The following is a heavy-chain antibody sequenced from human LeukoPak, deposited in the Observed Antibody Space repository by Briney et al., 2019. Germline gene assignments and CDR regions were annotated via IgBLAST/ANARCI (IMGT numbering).Heavy chain of an antibody. CDR3: ARGYSSGWYESYYYYYYYMDV. V-gene: IGHV1-8*01. J-gene: IGHJ6*03. CDR1: GYTFTSYD. Sequence: RASVKVSCKASGYTFTSYDINWVRQATGQGLEWMGWMNPNSGNTGYAQKFQGRVTMTRNTSISTAYMELSSLRSEDTAVYYCARGYSSGWYESYYYYYYYMDVWGKGTTVTVSS. CDR2: MNPNSGNT. D-gene: IGHD6-19*01.